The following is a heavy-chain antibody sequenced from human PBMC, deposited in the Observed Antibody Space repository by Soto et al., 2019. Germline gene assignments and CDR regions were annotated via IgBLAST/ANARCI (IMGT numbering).Heavy chain of an antibody. J-gene: IGHJ6*02. Sequence: PGGSLRLSCAAPGIPVSSNYMTWVRQAPGKGLEWVSVLHSGGDTYYANSVKGRFTISRHDSTNTLFLQMNSLTAEDTAVYYCARDGPYYYASRMDVWGQGTTVTVSS. CDR2: LHSGGDT. CDR1: GIPVSSNY. V-gene: IGHV3-53*04. CDR3: ARDGPYYYASRMDV. D-gene: IGHD3-10*01.